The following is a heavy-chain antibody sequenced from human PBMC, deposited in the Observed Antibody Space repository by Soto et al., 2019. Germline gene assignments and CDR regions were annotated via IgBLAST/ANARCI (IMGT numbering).Heavy chain of an antibody. CDR3: ARAIPGVCYGY. V-gene: IGHV3-7*01. CDR2: IKQDGSEE. D-gene: IGHD2-8*01. J-gene: IGHJ4*02. Sequence: EVQLVESGGGLVQPGGSLRLSCAASGFTFSSYWMSWVRQAPGKGLEWVANIKQDGSEEYYVDSVKGRFTISRDNAKNSLYLQMNSLRAEDTAVYYCARAIPGVCYGYWGQGTLVTVSS. CDR1: GFTFSSYW.